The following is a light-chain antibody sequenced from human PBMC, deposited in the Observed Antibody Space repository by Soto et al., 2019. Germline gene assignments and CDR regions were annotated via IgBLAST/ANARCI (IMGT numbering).Light chain of an antibody. Sequence: QSALTQPASVSGSPGQSITISCSGSSSDIGVFNYVSWYQQHPGKAPKLMIFEVSDLPSGVSNRFSGSKSGNTASLTISGLQAEDDADYYCSSFTTSNTWVFGGGTKLTVL. J-gene: IGLJ3*02. CDR2: EVS. V-gene: IGLV2-14*01. CDR3: SSFTTSNTWV. CDR1: SSDIGVFNY.